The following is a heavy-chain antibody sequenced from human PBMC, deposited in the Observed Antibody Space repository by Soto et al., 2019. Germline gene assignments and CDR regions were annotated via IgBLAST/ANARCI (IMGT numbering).Heavy chain of an antibody. CDR2: INPSGGST. CDR3: ARDASLITIFGVVIIGHYYYGMDV. J-gene: IGHJ6*02. D-gene: IGHD3-3*01. CDR1: GYTFTSYY. Sequence: ASVKVSCKASGYTFTSYYMYWLRQAPGQGLEWMGIINPSGGSTSYAQKFQGRVTMTRDTSTSTVYMELSSLRSEDTAVYYCARDASLITIFGVVIIGHYYYGMDVWGQGTTVTVSS. V-gene: IGHV1-46*01.